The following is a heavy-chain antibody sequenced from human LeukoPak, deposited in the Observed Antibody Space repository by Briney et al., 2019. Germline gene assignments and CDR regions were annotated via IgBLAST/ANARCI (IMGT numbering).Heavy chain of an antibody. CDR3: ATDLLPDYGDYGLDERFDY. D-gene: IGHD4-17*01. V-gene: IGHV1-24*01. J-gene: IGHJ4*02. Sequence: HWASVKVSCKVSGYTLTELSMHWVRQAPGKGLEWMGGFDPEDGETIYAQKFQGRVTMTEDTSTDTAYMELSSLRSEDTAVYYCATDLLPDYGDYGLDERFDYWGQGTLVTVSS. CDR1: GYTLTELS. CDR2: FDPEDGET.